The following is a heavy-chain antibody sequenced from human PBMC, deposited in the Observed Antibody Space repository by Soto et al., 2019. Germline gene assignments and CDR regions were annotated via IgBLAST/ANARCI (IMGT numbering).Heavy chain of an antibody. CDR2: VYPSDSDA. J-gene: IGHJ4*02. V-gene: IGHV5-51*01. CDR3: IKWATSPIDS. Sequence: PGESLKISCQGTGYSFTSSWIGWVRQMPGKGLEWMGNVYPSDSDARYSPSFEGQVTISADNSISTAYLQLLSLKASDTAIYYCIKWATSPIDSWGQGTRVTVSS. D-gene: IGHD5-12*01. CDR1: GYSFTSSW.